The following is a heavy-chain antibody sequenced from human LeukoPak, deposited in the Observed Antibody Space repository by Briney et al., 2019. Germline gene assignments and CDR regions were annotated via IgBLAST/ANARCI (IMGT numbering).Heavy chain of an antibody. D-gene: IGHD2-15*01. V-gene: IGHV4-39*01. CDR1: GGSISSGGHY. J-gene: IGHJ4*02. CDR2: INYSGST. Sequence: KTSETLSLTCIVSGGSISSGGHYWGWIRQPPGKGLEWIGSINYSGSTYYNPSLNSRVTIFIDMSKNQFSLKLSSVTATDTAVYYCARLVCGGGSCPAEFDYWGQGTLVTVSS. CDR3: ARLVCGGGSCPAEFDY.